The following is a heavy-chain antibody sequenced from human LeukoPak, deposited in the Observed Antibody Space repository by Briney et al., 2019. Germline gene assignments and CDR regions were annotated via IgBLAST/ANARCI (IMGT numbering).Heavy chain of an antibody. D-gene: IGHD1-20*01. CDR3: AKDTNDRITGTSGFDY. Sequence: PGGSLRLSCAASGIIFSKYGMSWVRQAPGKGLEWVATVLGSGVPTYYADSVQGRFTISRDNAKNSLYLQMNSLRAEDTALYYCAKDTNDRITGTSGFDYWGQGTLVTVSS. J-gene: IGHJ4*02. CDR1: GIIFSKYG. V-gene: IGHV3-23*01. CDR2: VLGSGVPT.